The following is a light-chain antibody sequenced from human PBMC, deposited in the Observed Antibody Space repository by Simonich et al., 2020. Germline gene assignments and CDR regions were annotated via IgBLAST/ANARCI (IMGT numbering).Light chain of an antibody. Sequence: DIVMTQSPDSLAVSLGERATINCKSSQSVLYSSKTKNYLAWYQQKPGQPPKMLIYWASTRESGVPDRFSCSGSGTEFTLTISSLQAEDVAVYYCQQYYSTPYTFGQGTKLEIK. J-gene: IGKJ2*01. CDR1: QSVLYSSKTKNY. CDR3: QQYYSTPYT. V-gene: IGKV4-1*01. CDR2: WAS.